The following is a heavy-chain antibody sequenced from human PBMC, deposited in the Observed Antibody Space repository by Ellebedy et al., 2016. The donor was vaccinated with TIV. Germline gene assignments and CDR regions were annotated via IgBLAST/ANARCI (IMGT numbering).Heavy chain of an antibody. J-gene: IGHJ6*04. CDR1: GFTFSNYW. CDR3: GRAMDV. CDR2: IKQDESEK. V-gene: IGHV3-7*01. Sequence: GGSLRLSXAASGFTFSNYWMHWVRQAPGRGLEWVANIKQDESEKYYVDSVKSRFTISRDNAKNSLYLQMNSLRVEDTAVYYCGRAMDVWGKGTTVTVSS.